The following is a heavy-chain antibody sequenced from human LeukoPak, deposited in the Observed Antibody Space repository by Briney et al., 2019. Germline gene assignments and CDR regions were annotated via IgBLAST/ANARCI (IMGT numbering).Heavy chain of an antibody. J-gene: IGHJ6*01. Sequence: PGGSLRLSRAASGFTFSSYEMNWVRQAPGKGLEWVSYISSSGSTIYYADSLKARFTISRDNAKHSVYLQMNRLRSEDTAVYYCAELGITMSGGVWGKGTTVIISS. CDR2: ISSSGSTI. CDR3: AELGITMSGGV. CDR1: GFTFSSYE. D-gene: IGHD3-10*02. V-gene: IGHV3-48*03.